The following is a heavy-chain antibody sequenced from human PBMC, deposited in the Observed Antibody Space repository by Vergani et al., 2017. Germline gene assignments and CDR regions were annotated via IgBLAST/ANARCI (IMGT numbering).Heavy chain of an antibody. CDR2: IYYSGST. Sequence: QLQLQESGPGLVKPSETLSLTCTVSGGSISSSSYYWGWIRQPPGKGLEWIGSIYYSGSTYYNPSLKSRVTISVDTSKNQFSLTLSSVTAADTALYYCARHRLRSSGWYDPFDYWGQGTLVTVSS. D-gene: IGHD6-19*01. CDR1: GGSISSSSYY. V-gene: IGHV4-39*01. CDR3: ARHRLRSSGWYDPFDY. J-gene: IGHJ4*02.